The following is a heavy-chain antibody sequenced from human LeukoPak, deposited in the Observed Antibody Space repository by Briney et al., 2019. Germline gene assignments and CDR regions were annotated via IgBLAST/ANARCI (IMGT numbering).Heavy chain of an antibody. D-gene: IGHD3-3*01. CDR3: VRETNYDFWSGYYLQDLMNAFDI. V-gene: IGHV4-59*01. Sequence: SETLSLTCTVSGGSISSYYWSWIRQPPGKGLEWIGYIYYSGSTNYNPSLKSRVTISVDTSKNQFSLKLSSVTAADTAVYYCVRETNYDFWSGYYLQDLMNAFDIWGQGTMVTVSS. CDR1: GGSISSYY. CDR2: IYYSGST. J-gene: IGHJ3*02.